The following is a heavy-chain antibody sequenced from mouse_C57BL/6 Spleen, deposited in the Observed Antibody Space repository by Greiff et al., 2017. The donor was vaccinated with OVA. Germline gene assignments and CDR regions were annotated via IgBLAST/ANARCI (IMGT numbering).Heavy chain of an antibody. CDR2: IDPSDSET. CDR3: ARGTTVVEGDY. J-gene: IGHJ2*01. Sequence: VQLQQPGAELVRPGSSVKLSCKASGYTFTSYWMHWVKQRPIQGLEWIGNIDPSDSETHYNQKFKDKATLTVDKSSSTAYMQLSSLTSEDAAVDYCARGTTVVEGDYWGQGTTLTVSS. CDR1: GYTFTSYW. V-gene: IGHV1-52*01. D-gene: IGHD1-1*01.